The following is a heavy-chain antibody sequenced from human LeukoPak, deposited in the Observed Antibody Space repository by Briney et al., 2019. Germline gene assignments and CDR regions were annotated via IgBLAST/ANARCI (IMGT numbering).Heavy chain of an antibody. V-gene: IGHV3-30*03. J-gene: IGHJ4*02. D-gene: IGHD6-19*01. CDR2: ISYDGSNK. CDR3: ATDIAMAGPFDY. Sequence: GGSLRLSCAASGFTFSSYGMHWVRQAPGKGLEWVAAISYDGSNKYYADSVKGRFTISRDNSKNTLYLQMNSLRAEDTAVYYCATDIAMAGPFDYWGQGTLVTVSS. CDR1: GFTFSSYG.